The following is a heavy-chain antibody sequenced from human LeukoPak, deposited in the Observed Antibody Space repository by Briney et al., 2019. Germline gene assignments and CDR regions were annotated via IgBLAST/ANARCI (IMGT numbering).Heavy chain of an antibody. CDR3: AKDRLYGDWDY. CDR1: GYKFSSYW. V-gene: IGHV3-23*01. Sequence: GGSLKLSCAASGYKFSSYWMSWVRQAPGKGLEWVSAISGSGGSTYYADSVKGRFTISRDNSKNTLYLQMNSLRAEDTAVYYCAKDRLYGDWDYWGQGTLVTVSS. J-gene: IGHJ4*02. CDR2: ISGSGGST. D-gene: IGHD4-17*01.